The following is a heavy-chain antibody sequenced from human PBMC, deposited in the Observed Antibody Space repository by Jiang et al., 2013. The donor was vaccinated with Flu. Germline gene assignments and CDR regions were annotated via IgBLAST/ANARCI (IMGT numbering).Heavy chain of an antibody. D-gene: IGHD6-13*01. J-gene: IGHJ4*02. CDR1: GGIFSSYA. CDR2: IIPIFGTA. V-gene: IGHV1-69*01. CDR3: ARPRETYSSSLLIFDY. Sequence: GAEVKKPGSSVKVSCKASGGIFSSYAISWVRQAPGQGLEWMGGIIPIFGTANYAQKFQGRVTITADESTSTAYMELSSLRSEDTAVYYCARPRETYSSSLLIFDYWGQGTLVTVSS.